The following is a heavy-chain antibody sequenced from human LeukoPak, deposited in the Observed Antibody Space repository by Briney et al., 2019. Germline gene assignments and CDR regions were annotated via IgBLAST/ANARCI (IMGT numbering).Heavy chain of an antibody. CDR3: AREIGPRQLHLWGSAFDY. CDR1: GYTFTRHY. CDR2: INPSGGTT. J-gene: IGHJ4*02. Sequence: GASVKVSCKASGYTFTRHYVHWVRQAPGQGLEWMGIINPSGGTTGYAQKFQGRVTRTRDMSTTTVYMELSSLRSEDTAMYYCAREIGPRQLHLWGSAFDYWGQGTLVTVSS. D-gene: IGHD5-18*01. V-gene: IGHV1-46*01.